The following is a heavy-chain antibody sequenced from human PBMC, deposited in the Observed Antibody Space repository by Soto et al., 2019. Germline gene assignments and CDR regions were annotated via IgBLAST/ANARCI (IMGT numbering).Heavy chain of an antibody. CDR2: ISSSSSYI. CDR1: GFTFSSYS. V-gene: IGHV3-21*01. D-gene: IGHD2-2*01. J-gene: IGHJ4*02. Sequence: GGSLRLSCAASGFTFSSYSMKWVRQAPGKGLEWVSSISSSSSYIYYADSVKGRFTISRDNAKNSLYLQMNSLRAEDTAVYYCASGGVIVVVPADYWGQGTLVTVSS. CDR3: ASGGVIVVVPADY.